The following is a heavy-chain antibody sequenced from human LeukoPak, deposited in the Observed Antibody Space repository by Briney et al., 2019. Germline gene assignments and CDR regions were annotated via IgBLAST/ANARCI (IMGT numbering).Heavy chain of an antibody. CDR1: GFTFSSYS. CDR3: AREVLEYSSSSGAFDI. D-gene: IGHD6-6*01. V-gene: IGHV3-21*01. J-gene: IGHJ3*02. CDR2: ISSSSSYI. Sequence: GGSLRLSCAASGFTFSSYSMNWVRQAPGKGLEWVSSISSSSSYIYYADSVKGRFTISRDNAKNSLYLQMNSLRAEDTAVYYCAREVLEYSSSSGAFDIWGQGTMVTVSS.